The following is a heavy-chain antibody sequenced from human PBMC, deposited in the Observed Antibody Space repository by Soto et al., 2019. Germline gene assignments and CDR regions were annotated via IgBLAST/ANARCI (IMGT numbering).Heavy chain of an antibody. CDR3: AKADVWRYYDFWSGSTLPVNDAFDI. D-gene: IGHD3-3*01. V-gene: IGHV3-30*18. J-gene: IGHJ3*02. CDR1: GFTFSSYG. Sequence: GGSLRLSCAASGFTFSSYGMHWVRQAPGKGLEWVAVISYDGSNKYYADSVKGRFTISRDNSKNTLYLQMNSLRAEDTAVYYCAKADVWRYYDFWSGSTLPVNDAFDIWGQGTMVTVSS. CDR2: ISYDGSNK.